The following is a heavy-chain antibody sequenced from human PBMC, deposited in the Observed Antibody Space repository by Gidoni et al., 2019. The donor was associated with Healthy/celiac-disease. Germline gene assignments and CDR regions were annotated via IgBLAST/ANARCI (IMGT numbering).Heavy chain of an antibody. CDR1: GFTFSSYS. V-gene: IGHV3-21*01. CDR2: ISSSSSYI. J-gene: IGHJ3*02. CDR3: AGYSSGWTGGAFDI. D-gene: IGHD6-19*01. Sequence: EVQLVESGGGLVKPGGSLRLSCAAPGFTFSSYSLNWVRQAPGKGLEWVSSISSSSSYIYYADSVKGRFTISRDNAKNSLYLQMNSLRAEDTAVYYCAGYSSGWTGGAFDIWGQGTMVTVSS.